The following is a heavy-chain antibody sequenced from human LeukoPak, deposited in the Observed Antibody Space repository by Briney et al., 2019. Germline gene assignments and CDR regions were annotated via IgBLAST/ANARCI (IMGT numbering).Heavy chain of an antibody. CDR3: ARVPRTAHMDV. D-gene: IGHD2-21*02. J-gene: IGHJ6*02. Sequence: PSETLSLTCTVSGGSISSYYWSWIRQPPGKGLEWIGYIYYSGSTNYNPSLKSRVTISVDTSKNQFSLKLSSVTAADTAVYYCARVPRTAHMDVWGQGTTVTVSS. V-gene: IGHV4-59*01. CDR2: IYYSGST. CDR1: GGSISSYY.